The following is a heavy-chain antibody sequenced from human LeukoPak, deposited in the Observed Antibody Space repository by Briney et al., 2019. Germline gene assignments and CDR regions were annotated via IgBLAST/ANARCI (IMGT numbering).Heavy chain of an antibody. CDR3: VPKGNEGY. D-gene: IGHD1-1*01. CDR2: ISPNGGST. V-gene: IGHV3-64D*06. CDR1: GFTFSSYG. J-gene: IGHJ4*02. Sequence: GGSLRLSCAASGFTFSSYGMHWVRQAPGKGLEYVSAISPNGGSTYYADSVKGRFTISRDNPKNTLYLQMSSLRVEDTAVYYCVPKGNEGYWGQGTLVTVSS.